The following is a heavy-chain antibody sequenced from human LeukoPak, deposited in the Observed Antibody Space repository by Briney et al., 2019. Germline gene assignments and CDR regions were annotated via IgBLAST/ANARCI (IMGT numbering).Heavy chain of an antibody. V-gene: IGHV4-59*01. J-gene: IGHJ6*03. Sequence: NYNPSLKSRVTISVDTSKNQFSLKLSSVTAADTAVYYCARVGGDCTNGVCYRYYYYCMDVWGKGTTVTVSS. CDR3: ARVGGDCTNGVCYRYYYYCMDV. D-gene: IGHD2-8*01.